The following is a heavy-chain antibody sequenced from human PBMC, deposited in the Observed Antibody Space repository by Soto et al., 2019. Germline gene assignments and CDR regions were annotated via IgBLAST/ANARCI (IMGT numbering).Heavy chain of an antibody. CDR1: GGSFSGYY. Sequence: SETLSLTCAVYGGSFSGYYWSWIRQPPGKGLEWIGEINHSGSTNYNPSLKSRVTISVGTSKNQFSLKLSSVTAADTAVYYCARVQQLAKRPYYFDYWGQGTLVTVSS. CDR2: INHSGST. V-gene: IGHV4-34*01. CDR3: ARVQQLAKRPYYFDY. D-gene: IGHD6-13*01. J-gene: IGHJ4*02.